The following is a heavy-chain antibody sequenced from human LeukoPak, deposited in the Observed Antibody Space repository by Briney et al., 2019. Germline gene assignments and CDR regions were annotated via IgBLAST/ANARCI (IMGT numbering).Heavy chain of an antibody. J-gene: IGHJ5*02. Sequence: ASVKVSCKASGGTFSSYAISWVRQAPGQGLEWMGWISAYNGNTNYAQKLQGRVTMTTDTSTSTAYMELRSLRSDDTAVYYCARDRAAINWFDPWGQGTLVTVSS. CDR1: GGTFSSYA. D-gene: IGHD5-18*01. V-gene: IGHV1-18*01. CDR3: ARDRAAINWFDP. CDR2: ISAYNGNT.